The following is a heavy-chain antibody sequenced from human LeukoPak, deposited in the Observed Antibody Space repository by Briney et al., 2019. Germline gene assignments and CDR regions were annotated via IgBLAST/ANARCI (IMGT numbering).Heavy chain of an antibody. CDR3: ARDSSDYYRGLFDY. D-gene: IGHD3-22*01. V-gene: IGHV3-7*01. CDR1: GFTYSSYW. Sequence: GGSLRLSCAASGFTYSSYWMSWVRQAPGKGLEWVANIKQDGSEKGYVDSVKGRFTISRDNAKNSLYLQMNSLRAGDTAVYYCARDSSDYYRGLFDYWGQGVLVSVSS. CDR2: IKQDGSEK. J-gene: IGHJ4*02.